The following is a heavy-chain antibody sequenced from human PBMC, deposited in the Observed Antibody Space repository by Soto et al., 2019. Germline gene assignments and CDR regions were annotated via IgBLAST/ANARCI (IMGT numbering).Heavy chain of an antibody. D-gene: IGHD1-26*01. V-gene: IGHV3-30*18. CDR1: RFTFSSHG. CDR3: AKDASYSGSYYFDS. Sequence: QVQLVESGGGVVQPGRSLRLSCAASRFTFSSHGMHWVRQAPGKGLEWVAVISFDGNNKYYADSVKGRFTISRDNSKNTLYVQMNSLRGEDTAVYYCAKDASYSGSYYFDSWGQGTLVTVSS. CDR2: ISFDGNNK. J-gene: IGHJ4*02.